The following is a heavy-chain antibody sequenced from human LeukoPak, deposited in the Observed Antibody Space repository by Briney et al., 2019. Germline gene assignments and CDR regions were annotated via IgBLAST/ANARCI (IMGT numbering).Heavy chain of an antibody. CDR1: GYSFTSYW. V-gene: IGHV5-51*03. D-gene: IGHD3-22*01. CDR2: IYPGDSDT. Sequence: GESLKISCKGSGYSFTSYWIGWVPQMPGQGLEWMGIIYPGDSDTRYSPSFQGQVTNSADKSISTAYLQWSSLKASDTDMYYCARPEYYYDSSGYLQFDYWGQGALATVPS. J-gene: IGHJ4*02. CDR3: ARPEYYYDSSGYLQFDY.